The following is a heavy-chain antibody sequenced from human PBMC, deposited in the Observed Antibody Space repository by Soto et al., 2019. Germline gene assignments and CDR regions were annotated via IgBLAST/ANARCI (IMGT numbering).Heavy chain of an antibody. Sequence: PSETLSLTCTVSGGSTISYYCSCVRHPPWKGLEWIVYIYYSGSTNYNPSLKSRVTISLDTSKNQFSLKLSSVTAADTAVYYCARDKHTSGFYALDYWGQGTLVTVSS. V-gene: IGHV4-59*01. CDR3: ARDKHTSGFYALDY. J-gene: IGHJ4*02. CDR2: IYYSGST. D-gene: IGHD3-22*01. CDR1: GGSTISYY.